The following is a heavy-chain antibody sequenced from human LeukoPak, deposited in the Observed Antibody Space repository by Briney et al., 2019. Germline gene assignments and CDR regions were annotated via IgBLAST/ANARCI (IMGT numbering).Heavy chain of an antibody. V-gene: IGHV4-59*01. CDR2: IYYSGST. Sequence: PSETLSLTCTVSGGSISSYYWSWIRQPPGKGLEWIGYIYYSGSTNYNPSLKSRVIISADTSRNQFSLRLSSVTAADTAVYFCARGEALTGTTSLPLHYFYYMDVWGKGTTVTVSS. D-gene: IGHD1-20*01. CDR1: GGSISSYY. CDR3: ARGEALTGTTSLPLHYFYYMDV. J-gene: IGHJ6*03.